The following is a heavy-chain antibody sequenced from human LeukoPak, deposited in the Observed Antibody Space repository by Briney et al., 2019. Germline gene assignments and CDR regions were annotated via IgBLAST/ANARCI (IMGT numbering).Heavy chain of an antibody. CDR3: ARGDDYKSTLFDY. V-gene: IGHV4-59*01. Sequence: SETLSLTCTVSGASITRYFWNWIRQPPGKELEWIGYISSGGSTNYNPSLKSRVTISIDTSKNQFPLKLTSATAADTAVYYCARGDDYKSTLFDYWGQGTLVTVSS. J-gene: IGHJ4*02. CDR2: ISSGGST. CDR1: GASITRYF. D-gene: IGHD5-12*01.